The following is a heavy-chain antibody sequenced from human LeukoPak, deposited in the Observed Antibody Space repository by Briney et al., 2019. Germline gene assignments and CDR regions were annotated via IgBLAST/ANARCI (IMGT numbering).Heavy chain of an antibody. D-gene: IGHD1-26*01. V-gene: IGHV3-21*01. CDR1: GFTFSSYS. J-gene: IGHJ3*02. Sequence: GGSLRLSCAASGFTFSSYSMNWVRQAPGKGLEWVSSISSSSSYIYYADSVKGRFTISRDNAKNSLSLQMNSLRAEDTAVYYCARNLYTMGSTDAFDIWGQGTMVTVSS. CDR2: ISSSSSYI. CDR3: ARNLYTMGSTDAFDI.